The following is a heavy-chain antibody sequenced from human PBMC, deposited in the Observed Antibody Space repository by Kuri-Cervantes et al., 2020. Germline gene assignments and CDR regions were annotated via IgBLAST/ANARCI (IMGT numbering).Heavy chain of an antibody. V-gene: IGHV4-39*01. J-gene: IGHJ6*02. CDR1: GGSISSSSYY. D-gene: IGHD1/OR15-1a*01. Sequence: SETLSLTCTVSGGSISSSSYYWGWIRQPPGKGLEWIGSIYYSGSTYYNPSLKSRFTISVATSKNQFSLKRSSGTAADTAGEDGARGTARGEHGRKDDDYGRDVGGQGTMVTV. CDR2: IYYSGST. CDR3: ARGTARGEHGRKDDDYGRDV.